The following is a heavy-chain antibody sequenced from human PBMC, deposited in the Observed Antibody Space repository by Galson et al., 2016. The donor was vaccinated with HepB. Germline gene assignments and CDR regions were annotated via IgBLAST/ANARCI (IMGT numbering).Heavy chain of an antibody. D-gene: IGHD6-19*01. CDR1: GDSISGSNYY. CDR2: IYYRGNT. J-gene: IGHJ4*02. CDR3: ARQRVAGYFDY. Sequence: SETLSLTCTVSGDSISGSNYYWGWIRQPPGKGLEWIGSIYYRGNTYYNPSLKSQVTISVDTSKNQFSLNLNSVTAADTAVYYCARQRVAGYFDYWGQGLLVTVSS. V-gene: IGHV4-39*01.